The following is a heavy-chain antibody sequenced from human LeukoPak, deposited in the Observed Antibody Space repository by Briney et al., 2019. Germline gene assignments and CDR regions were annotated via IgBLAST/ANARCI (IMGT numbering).Heavy chain of an antibody. CDR2: IIPIFGTT. J-gene: IGHJ3*01. CDR3: ARDQAVAGTTDAFDF. D-gene: IGHD6-19*01. Sequence: GASVKVSRKPSGGSFSSYGIIWVRQAPGQGLEWMGGIIPIFGTTKYAQKIQGRLTITADESTSTVYMELSSLRSEDTAVYYCARDQAVAGTTDAFDFWGQGTMVTVSS. V-gene: IGHV1-69*13. CDR1: GGSFSSYG.